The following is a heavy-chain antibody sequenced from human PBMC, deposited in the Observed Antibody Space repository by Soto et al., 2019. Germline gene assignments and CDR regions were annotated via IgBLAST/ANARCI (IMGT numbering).Heavy chain of an antibody. CDR3: ARDGYDSSGYYSGAFDI. CDR1: GGSISSYY. V-gene: IGHV4-59*01. J-gene: IGHJ3*02. CDR2: IYYSGST. Sequence: SETLSLTCTVSGGSISSYYWSWIRQPPGKGLEWIGYIYYSGSTNYNPSLKSRVTISVDTSKNQFYLKLSSVTAADTAVYYCARDGYDSSGYYSGAFDIWGQGTMVTVSS. D-gene: IGHD3-22*01.